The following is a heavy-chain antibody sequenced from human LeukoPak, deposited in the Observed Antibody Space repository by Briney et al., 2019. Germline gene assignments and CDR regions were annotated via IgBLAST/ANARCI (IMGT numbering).Heavy chain of an antibody. CDR1: GYTFTNYG. Sequence: SVKVSCKASGYTFTNYGISWVRQAPGQGLEWMGGIIPIFGTANYAQKFQGRVTITADESTSTAYMELSSLRSEDTAVYYCASPDYYDSSGYYYWGQGTLVTVSS. J-gene: IGHJ4*02. D-gene: IGHD3-22*01. V-gene: IGHV1-69*13. CDR2: IIPIFGTA. CDR3: ASPDYYDSSGYYY.